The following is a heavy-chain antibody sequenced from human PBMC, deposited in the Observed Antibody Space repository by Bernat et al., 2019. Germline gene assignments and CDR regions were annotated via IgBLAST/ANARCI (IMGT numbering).Heavy chain of an antibody. J-gene: IGHJ4*02. V-gene: IGHV3-33*01. Sequence: QVQLVESGGGVVQPGRSLRLSCAASGFTFSTYGMHWVRQAPGKGLEWVGVIWYDGSNKYYAASVKGRFTISKDNSKNTLSLEMNSLGAEDTAVYYCARDRAVTHLDYWGQGTLVTVSS. CDR3: ARDRAVTHLDY. CDR1: GFTFSTYG. D-gene: IGHD4-23*01. CDR2: IWYDGSNK.